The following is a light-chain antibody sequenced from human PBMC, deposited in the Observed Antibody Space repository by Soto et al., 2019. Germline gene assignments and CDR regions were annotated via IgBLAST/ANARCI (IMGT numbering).Light chain of an antibody. CDR1: QSVSNNY. V-gene: IGKV3-20*01. CDR3: QQYNSYSLT. CDR2: GAS. J-gene: IGKJ4*01. Sequence: GLTQSPGTLSLSPWERATLSCMASQSVSNNYLAWYQQKPGQAPRLVIYGASSRATGIPHRFSGSGSGTDFTLTISSLQPDDFATYYCQQYNSYSLTFGGGTKVDIK.